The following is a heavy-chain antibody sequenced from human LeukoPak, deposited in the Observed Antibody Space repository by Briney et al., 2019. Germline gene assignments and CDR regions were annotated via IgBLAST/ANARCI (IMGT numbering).Heavy chain of an antibody. V-gene: IGHV3-23*01. Sequence: GGSLRLSCAASGFTFSSYGMSWVRQAPGKGLEWVSGISGSGDSTYYADSVKGRFTISRDNSKNTLYLQMNSLRAEDTAVYYCARRSGIAVAGAFDYWGQGTLVTVSS. J-gene: IGHJ4*02. CDR2: ISGSGDST. CDR3: ARRSGIAVAGAFDY. CDR1: GFTFSSYG. D-gene: IGHD6-19*01.